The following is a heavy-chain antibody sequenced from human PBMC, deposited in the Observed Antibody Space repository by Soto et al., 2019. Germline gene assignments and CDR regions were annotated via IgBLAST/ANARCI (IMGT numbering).Heavy chain of an antibody. V-gene: IGHV1-69*02. Sequence: QVQLVQSGAEVKKPGSSVKVSCKASGGTFSSYTISWVRQAPGQGLEWMGRIIPILGIANYAQKFQGRVTITADKSTSTAYMELSSLRSEDTAVYYCARGLGRRITIVRGVIPFDYWGQGTLVTVSS. CDR1: GGTFSSYT. CDR3: ARGLGRRITIVRGVIPFDY. CDR2: IIPILGIA. J-gene: IGHJ4*02. D-gene: IGHD3-10*01.